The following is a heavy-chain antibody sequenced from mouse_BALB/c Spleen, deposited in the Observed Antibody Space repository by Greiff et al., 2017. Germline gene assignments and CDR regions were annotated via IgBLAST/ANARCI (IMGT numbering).Heavy chain of an antibody. CDR2: IYPGDGDT. CDR3: ARYYGSSPMDY. J-gene: IGHJ4*01. CDR1: GYTFTSYW. V-gene: IGHV1-87*01. D-gene: IGHD1-1*01. Sequence: QVQLQQSGAELARPGASVKLSCKASGYTFTSYWMQWVKQRPGQGLEWIGAIYPGDGDTRYTQKFKGKATLTADKSSSTAYMQLSSLASEDSAVYYCARYYGSSPMDYWGQGTSVTVSS.